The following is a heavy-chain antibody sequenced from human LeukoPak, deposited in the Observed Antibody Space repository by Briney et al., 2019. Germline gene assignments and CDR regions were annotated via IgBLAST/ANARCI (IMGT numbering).Heavy chain of an antibody. Sequence: SETLSLTCTVSGGSVSSGNYYWSWIRQPPGEGLEWIGYIYDSGSTSYNPSLKSRVTISVDTSKNQFSLKLTSVTAADTAVYYCARAVVLYYFDYWGQGTLVTVSS. D-gene: IGHD3-22*01. J-gene: IGHJ4*02. CDR3: ARAVVLYYFDY. V-gene: IGHV4-61*01. CDR1: GGSVSSGNYY. CDR2: IYDSGST.